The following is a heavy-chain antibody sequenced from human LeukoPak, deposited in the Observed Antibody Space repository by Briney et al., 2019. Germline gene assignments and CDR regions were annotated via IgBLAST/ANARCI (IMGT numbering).Heavy chain of an antibody. J-gene: IGHJ6*03. CDR2: ISYDGSNK. CDR3: ARPARPYYYYYYKDV. D-gene: IGHD6-6*01. Sequence: GRSLRLSCAASGFTFSSYAMHWVRQAPGKGLAWVAVISYDGSNKYYADSVKGRFTISRDSSKNTLYLQMNSLRAEDTAVYYCARPARPYYYYYYKDVWGKGTTVTVSS. V-gene: IGHV3-30*04. CDR1: GFTFSSYA.